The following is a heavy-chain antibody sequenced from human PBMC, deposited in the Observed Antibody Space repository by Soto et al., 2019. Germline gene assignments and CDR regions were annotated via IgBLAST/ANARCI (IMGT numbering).Heavy chain of an antibody. CDR1: GGSISSGGYY. CDR3: ARFRFLVVITDAFDI. V-gene: IGHV4-31*03. CDR2: IYYSGST. D-gene: IGHD3-22*01. Sequence: SETLSLTCTVSGGSISSGGYYWSWIRQHPGKGLEWIGYIYYSGSTFYNPSLKSRVTISVDTSKNQFSLEPSSVTAADTAVYYCARFRFLVVITDAFDIWGQGTMVTVSS. J-gene: IGHJ3*02.